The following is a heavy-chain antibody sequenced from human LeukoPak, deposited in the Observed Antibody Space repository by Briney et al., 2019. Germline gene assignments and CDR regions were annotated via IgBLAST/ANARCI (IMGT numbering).Heavy chain of an antibody. CDR1: GDSISTPSYR. J-gene: IGHJ4*02. V-gene: IGHV4-39*01. CDR3: TRLPLDYSVDQ. D-gene: IGHD4-11*01. Sequence: SETLSLTCTVSGDSISTPSYRWGWMRQSPGKGLEWIGSIAYVGITSYNPSLRSRVTISIDTSKNQFSLQLTSVTAADTAVYYCTRLPLDYSVDQWGQGTLVSVSS. CDR2: IAYVGIT.